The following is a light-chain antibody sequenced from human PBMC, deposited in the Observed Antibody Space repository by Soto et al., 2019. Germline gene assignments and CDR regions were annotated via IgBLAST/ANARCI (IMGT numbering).Light chain of an antibody. CDR2: DVS. J-gene: IGLJ1*01. V-gene: IGLV2-11*01. CDR3: CSYAGTYVYV. CDR1: SSDVGGYNF. Sequence: QSVLTQPRSVSGSPGQSGTVSCTGTSSDVGGYNFVSWYQQHPGKAPKLMIYDVSKRPSGVSDRFSGSKSGNTASLTISGLQAEDEAVYFCCSYAGTYVYVFGTGTKVTVL.